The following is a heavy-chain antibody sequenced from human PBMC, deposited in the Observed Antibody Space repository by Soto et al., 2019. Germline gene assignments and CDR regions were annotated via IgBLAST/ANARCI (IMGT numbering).Heavy chain of an antibody. J-gene: IGHJ5*02. V-gene: IGHV1-69*08. CDR2: IIPILGIA. CDR3: ARDSELTIFGVAHNAWFDP. Sequence: QVQLVQSGAEVKKPGSSVKVSCKASGGTFSSYTISWVRQAPGQGLEWMGRIIPILGIANYAQKFQGRVTITADKSTSTAYMELSSLRSEDTAVYYCARDSELTIFGVAHNAWFDPWGQGTLVTVSS. D-gene: IGHD3-3*01. CDR1: GGTFSSYT.